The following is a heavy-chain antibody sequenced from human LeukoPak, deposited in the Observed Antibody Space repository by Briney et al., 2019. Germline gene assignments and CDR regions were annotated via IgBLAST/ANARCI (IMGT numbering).Heavy chain of an antibody. CDR2: IYTSGST. Sequence: SETLSLTCTVSGASISSYYWTWVRQPAGEGLEWIGRIYTSGSTNYKPSLKSRVTMSVDTSKNQFSLKLTSVTAADTAVYYCARDGVENSSWYPLDSWGPGTLVTVSS. J-gene: IGHJ4*02. CDR3: ARDGVENSSWYPLDS. CDR1: GASISSYY. V-gene: IGHV4-4*07. D-gene: IGHD6-13*01.